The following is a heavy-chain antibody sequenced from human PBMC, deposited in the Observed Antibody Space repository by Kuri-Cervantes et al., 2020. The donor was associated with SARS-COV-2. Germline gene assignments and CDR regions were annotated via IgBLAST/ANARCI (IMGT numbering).Heavy chain of an antibody. Sequence: GESLKISRAAPGFTFSSYWMHWVRQAPGKGLVWVSRINSDGSSTSYADPVKGRFTISRDNAKNTLYLQMNSLRAEDTAVYYCARDPVTPGYYYYYGMDVWGQGTTVTVSS. CDR3: ARDPVTPGYYYYYGMDV. CDR2: INSDGSST. V-gene: IGHV3-74*01. CDR1: GFTFSSYW. D-gene: IGHD4-23*01. J-gene: IGHJ6*02.